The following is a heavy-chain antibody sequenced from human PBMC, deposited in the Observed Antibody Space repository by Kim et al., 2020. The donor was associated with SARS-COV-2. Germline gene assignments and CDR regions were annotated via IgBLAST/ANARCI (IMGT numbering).Heavy chain of an antibody. Sequence: SETLSLTCTVSGGSISSGSYYWSWIRQPAGKGLEWIGRIYTSGSTNYNPSLKSRVTISVDTSKNQFSLKLSSVTAADTAVYYCARFIAAAFGEDLRYFDYWGQGTLVTVSS. CDR2: IYTSGST. V-gene: IGHV4-61*02. D-gene: IGHD6-13*01. J-gene: IGHJ4*02. CDR3: ARFIAAAFGEDLRYFDY. CDR1: GGSISSGSYY.